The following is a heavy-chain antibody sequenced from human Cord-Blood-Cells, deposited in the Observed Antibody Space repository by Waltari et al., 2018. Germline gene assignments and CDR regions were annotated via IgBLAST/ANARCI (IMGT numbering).Heavy chain of an antibody. Sequence: EVQLVESGGGLVQHGGSLRLACAASGFTFSSYEMNWVRQAPGKGLGWVSYISSSGSTIYYADSVKGRFTISRDNAKNSLYLQMNSLRAEDTAVYYCARDSSSSSFDYWGQGTLVTVSS. J-gene: IGHJ4*02. V-gene: IGHV3-48*03. D-gene: IGHD6-6*01. CDR3: ARDSSSSSFDY. CDR1: GFTFSSYE. CDR2: ISSSGSTI.